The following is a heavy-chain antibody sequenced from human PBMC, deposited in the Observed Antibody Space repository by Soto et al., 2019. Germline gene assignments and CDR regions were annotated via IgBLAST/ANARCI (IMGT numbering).Heavy chain of an antibody. J-gene: IGHJ2*01. Sequence: QVQVVESGGGVVQPGRSLRLSCAASGFTFSSYGMHWVRQAPGKGLEWVAIIWYDGSNKYYADSVKGRFTIPRDSSKNTLYLQMNSLRAEDTAVYYCARGGWRANWYFDLWGRGTLVTVSS. CDR2: IWYDGSNK. D-gene: IGHD2-15*01. V-gene: IGHV3-33*01. CDR1: GFTFSSYG. CDR3: ARGGWRANWYFDL.